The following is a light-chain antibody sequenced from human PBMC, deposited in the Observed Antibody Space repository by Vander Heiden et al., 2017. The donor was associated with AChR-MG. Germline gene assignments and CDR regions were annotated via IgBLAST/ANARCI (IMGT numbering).Light chain of an antibody. V-gene: IGLV3-1*01. Sequence: SYELTQPPSVSVSPGQTASITSSGDRLVNKYASWYQQKPGKSPVLVIDQNDKRPSGIPERFSGSSSGNTATLTISGTQSLDEADYFCQAWDSRSNGVFGGGTKLTVL. CDR3: QAWDSRSNGV. J-gene: IGLJ3*02. CDR2: QND. CDR1: RLVNKY.